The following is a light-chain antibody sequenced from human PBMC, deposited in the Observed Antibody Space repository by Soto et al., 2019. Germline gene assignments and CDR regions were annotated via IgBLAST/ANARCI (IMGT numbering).Light chain of an antibody. CDR1: QSISSH. Sequence: DIQMTQSPTSLSASVGDRVTIICRASQSISSHLNWYQQKPGKAPNLLIYDASTLQGRVPSRFSGSGSGTDFTLTISSLQPEDFATYYCQQSYSTPPTFGGGTKVEIK. J-gene: IGKJ4*01. CDR3: QQSYSTPPT. V-gene: IGKV1-39*01. CDR2: DAS.